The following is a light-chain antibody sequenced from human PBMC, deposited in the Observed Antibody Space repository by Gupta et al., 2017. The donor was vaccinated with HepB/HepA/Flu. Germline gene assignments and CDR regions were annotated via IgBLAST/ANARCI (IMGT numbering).Light chain of an antibody. J-gene: IGKJ2*02. Sequence: IVLTQSPDTLSLSVGERATLACRARQSVHSSFLGWYKLRPGQPPRLLMYETASRATGIPDRFSGSGGGKELTITINRREQEDFAVYVCQQYWSYPMCTFGQGTTMEI. CDR3: QQYWSYPMCT. V-gene: IGKV3-20*01. CDR2: ETA. CDR1: QSVHSSF.